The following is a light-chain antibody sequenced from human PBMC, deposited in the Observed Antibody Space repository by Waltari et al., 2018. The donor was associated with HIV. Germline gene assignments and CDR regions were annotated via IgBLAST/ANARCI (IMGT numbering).Light chain of an antibody. Sequence: LVIQESSLTVSPGGTVTLTCSTDTAAVTTNNFPNWFQQRPGQPPKALIYSGTKAHRWTPAHFSASLVGDRAALTLSGVQFEDEADYFCLLFYYGVYVFGGGTRLTVL. CDR3: LLFYYGVYV. CDR1: TAAVTTNNF. J-gene: IGLJ2*01. V-gene: IGLV7-43*01. CDR2: SGT.